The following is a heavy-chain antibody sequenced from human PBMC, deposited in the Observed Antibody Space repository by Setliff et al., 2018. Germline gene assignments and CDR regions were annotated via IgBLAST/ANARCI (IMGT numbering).Heavy chain of an antibody. J-gene: IGHJ6*03. D-gene: IGHD3-10*01. CDR1: GFGFRSFG. Sequence: PGGSLRLSCVASGFGFRSFGMYWVRQAPGKGLEWVAAISFDGSDQYYADSVKGRFTISRDNSNSKVFLQMNSLKTEDTAVYFCTRDLWFGESLSYNYNYYMDVWGKGTTVTVSS. CDR2: ISFDGSDQ. CDR3: TRDLWFGESLSYNYNYYMDV. V-gene: IGHV3-30*03.